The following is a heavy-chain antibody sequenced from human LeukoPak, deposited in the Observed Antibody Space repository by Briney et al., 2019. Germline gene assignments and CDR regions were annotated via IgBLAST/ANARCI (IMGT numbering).Heavy chain of an antibody. D-gene: IGHD6-19*01. V-gene: IGHV3-15*01. J-gene: IGHJ4*02. CDR1: VFTFRNAW. CDR2: IKSKTEGGTT. CDR3: TTDSIIAVAGTSDY. Sequence: GGSVTLSRAASVFTFRNAWLSWVRQAPGKGREWVGRIKSKTEGGTTDYAAPVKGRFTISRDDSKNTLYLQMNSLKTEDTAVYYCTTDSIIAVAGTSDYWGQGTLVTVSS.